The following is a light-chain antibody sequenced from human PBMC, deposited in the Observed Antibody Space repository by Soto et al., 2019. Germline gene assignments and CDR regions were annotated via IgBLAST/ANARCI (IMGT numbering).Light chain of an antibody. J-gene: IGKJ3*01. CDR2: GAS. V-gene: IGKV3-15*01. Sequence: EIVMTQSPATLSVSPGERATLSCRASQSVSSDLAWYQQKPGQAPSLLIYGASTRATGIPARFSGSGSGTEFTLTIRSLQSEDYAVYYCQQYNNWPPSFTFGPGTKVDIK. CDR1: QSVSSD. CDR3: QQYNNWPPSFT.